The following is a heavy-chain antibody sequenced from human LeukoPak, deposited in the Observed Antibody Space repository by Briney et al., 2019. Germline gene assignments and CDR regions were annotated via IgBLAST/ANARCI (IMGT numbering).Heavy chain of an antibody. CDR1: GYIFTTYF. D-gene: IGHD3-9*01. J-gene: IGHJ4*02. CDR3: AREGGYDILTGYQDY. Sequence: ASVKVSCKASGYIFTTYFIHWVRQAPGQGLEWMGWINPNNGDTNYVQKFQGRVTMTRDTSISTAYVELTRLRSDDTAVYYCAREGGYDILTGYQDYWGQGTLVTVSS. V-gene: IGHV1-2*02. CDR2: INPNNGDT.